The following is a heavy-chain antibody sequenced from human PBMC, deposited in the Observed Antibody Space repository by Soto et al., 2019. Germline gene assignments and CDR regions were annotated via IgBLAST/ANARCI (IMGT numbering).Heavy chain of an antibody. CDR3: ARESEDLTSNFDY. CDR1: GFTFTRYS. J-gene: IGHJ4*02. CDR2: ISSTTNYI. Sequence: GGSLRLSCAASGFTFTRYSINWVRQAPGKGLEWVSSISSTTNYIYYGDSMKGRFTISRDNSKNSLYLEMNSLRAEDTAVYYCARESEDLTSNFDYWGQGTLVTVSS. V-gene: IGHV3-21*06.